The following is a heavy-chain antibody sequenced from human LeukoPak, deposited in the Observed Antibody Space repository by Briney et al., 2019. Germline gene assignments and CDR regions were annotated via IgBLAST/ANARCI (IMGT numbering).Heavy chain of an antibody. Sequence: SETLSLTCTVSAGSISSSSYYCGWIRQPPGKGLECIGSIYYSGSTYYNPSLKSRVTIPVDTSKNQSSLKLSSVTAADPAVYYCASLLWFGELSPVNWFDPWGQGTLVTVSS. V-gene: IGHV4-39*01. CDR1: AGSISSSSYY. D-gene: IGHD3-10*01. CDR3: ASLLWFGELSPVNWFDP. CDR2: IYYSGST. J-gene: IGHJ5*02.